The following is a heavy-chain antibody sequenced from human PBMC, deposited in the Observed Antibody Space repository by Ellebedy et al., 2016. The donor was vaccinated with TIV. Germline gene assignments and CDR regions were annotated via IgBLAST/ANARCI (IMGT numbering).Heavy chain of an antibody. Sequence: GESLKISCAASTSPTVFSDHWMHWVRQAPGKGLLWVSLINSDGSSTDYADSVKGRFTISRDNARNTLHLQMNSLRVEDTAVYYCATDNYGTINHWGQGTLVTVSS. J-gene: IGHJ4*02. CDR1: TSPTVFSDHW. D-gene: IGHD3-16*01. V-gene: IGHV3-74*01. CDR3: ATDNYGTINH. CDR2: INSDGSST.